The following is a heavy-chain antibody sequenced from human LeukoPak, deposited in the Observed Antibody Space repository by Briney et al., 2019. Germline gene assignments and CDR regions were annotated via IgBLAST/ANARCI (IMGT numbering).Heavy chain of an antibody. D-gene: IGHD2-21*02. CDR3: ARESTINSPVVVTGIDAFDI. CDR1: GYTFTSYY. Sequence: ASVKVSCKASGYTFTSYYMHWVRQAPGQGLEWMGIMNPSGGSTSYAQKFQGRVTMTRDTSTSTVYMELSSLRSEDTAVYYCARESTINSPVVVTGIDAFDIWGQGTMVTVSS. J-gene: IGHJ3*02. V-gene: IGHV1-46*01. CDR2: MNPSGGST.